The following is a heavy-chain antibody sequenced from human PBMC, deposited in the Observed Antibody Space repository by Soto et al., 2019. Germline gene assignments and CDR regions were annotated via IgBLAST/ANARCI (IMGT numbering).Heavy chain of an antibody. D-gene: IGHD3-10*01. V-gene: IGHV3-30*18. Sequence: GGSLRLSCAASGFTFSSYGMHWVRQAPGKGLEWVAVISYDGSNKYYADSVKGRFTISRDNSKNTLYLQMNSLRAEDTAVYYCAKEQARFLWFGELLPPNYYYGMDVWGQGTTVTVSS. CDR3: AKEQARFLWFGELLPPNYYYGMDV. CDR1: GFTFSSYG. CDR2: ISYDGSNK. J-gene: IGHJ6*02.